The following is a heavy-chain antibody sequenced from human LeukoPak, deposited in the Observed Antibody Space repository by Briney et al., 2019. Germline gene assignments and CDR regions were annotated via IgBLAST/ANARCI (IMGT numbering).Heavy chain of an antibody. CDR2: LKPNSGNT. Sequence: GALVKDSCKPPGYTLTRYEVKEVRPAAAQGHERKGWLKPNSGNTGYAQKFQGRVTMSRNTSISAAYMELSSLRSEDTAVYYCARGKDRELLSSEWLFDYWGQGTLVTVSS. V-gene: IGHV1-8*01. CDR3: ARGKDRELLSSEWLFDY. D-gene: IGHD2-2*01. J-gene: IGHJ4*02. CDR1: GYTLTRYE.